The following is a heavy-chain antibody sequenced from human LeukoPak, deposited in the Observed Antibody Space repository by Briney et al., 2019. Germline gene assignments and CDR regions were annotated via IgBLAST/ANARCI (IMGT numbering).Heavy chain of an antibody. Sequence: PGGSLRLSCAASGFTFSSYAMHWVRQAPGEGLEWVAVISYDGSNKYYADSVKGRFTISRDNSKNTLYLQMNSLRAEATAVYYCASQQYYDFWSSYYTRYNWFDPWGQGTLVTVSS. CDR2: ISYDGSNK. CDR1: GFTFSSYA. CDR3: ASQQYYDFWSSYYTRYNWFDP. V-gene: IGHV3-30-3*01. D-gene: IGHD3-3*01. J-gene: IGHJ5*02.